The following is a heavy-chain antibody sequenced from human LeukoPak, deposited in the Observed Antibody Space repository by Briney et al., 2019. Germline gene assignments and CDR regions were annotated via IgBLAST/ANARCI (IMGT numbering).Heavy chain of an antibody. D-gene: IGHD6-19*01. CDR1: GGTFSSYA. V-gene: IGHV1-69*05. CDR2: IIPIFGTA. CDR3: ARADSSGWYHDY. J-gene: IGHJ4*02. Sequence: EASVKVSCKASGGTFSSYAISWVRQAPGQGLEWMGGIIPIFGTANYAQKFQGRVTITTDESTSTAYMELSSLRSEDTAVYYCARADSSGWYHDYWGQGTLVTVSS.